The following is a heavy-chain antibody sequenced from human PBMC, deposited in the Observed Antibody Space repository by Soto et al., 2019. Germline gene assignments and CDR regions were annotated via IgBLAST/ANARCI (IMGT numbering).Heavy chain of an antibody. CDR2: IYYSGST. D-gene: IGHD2-15*01. J-gene: IGHJ6*02. CDR3: ARSILGWVDYYGMDV. V-gene: IGHV4-31*03. CDR1: GGSISSGGYY. Sequence: SETLSLTCTVSGGSISSGGYYWSWIRQHPGKGLEWIGYIYYSGSTYYNPSLKSRVTISVDTSKNQFSLKLSSVTAADTAVYYCARSILGWVDYYGMDVWGQGTTVTVSS.